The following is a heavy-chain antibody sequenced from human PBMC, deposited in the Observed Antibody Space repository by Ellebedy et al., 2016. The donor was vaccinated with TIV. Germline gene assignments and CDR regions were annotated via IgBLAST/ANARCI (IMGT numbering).Heavy chain of an antibody. Sequence: GESLKISCKGSGYSFTSYWIGWVRQMPGKGLEWMGIIHPGDSDTKYSPSFQGHVTISADKSISTAYLQWSSLKASDTAMYYCARHMNTAMTNDYWGQGTLVTVSS. CDR3: ARHMNTAMTNDY. CDR1: GYSFTSYW. CDR2: IHPGDSDT. V-gene: IGHV5-51*01. D-gene: IGHD5-18*01. J-gene: IGHJ4*02.